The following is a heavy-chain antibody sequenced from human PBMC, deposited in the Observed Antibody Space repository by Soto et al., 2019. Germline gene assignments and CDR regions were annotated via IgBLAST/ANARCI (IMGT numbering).Heavy chain of an antibody. V-gene: IGHV3-53*01. CDR2: IYSGGST. D-gene: IGHD6-13*01. CDR3: ARLQQLVLSYYYYGMDV. J-gene: IGHJ6*02. CDR1: GFTVSSNY. Sequence: EVQLVESGGGLIQPGGSLRLSCAASGFTVSSNYMSWVRQAPGKGLEWVSVIYSGGSTYYADSVKGRFTISRDNSKNTLYLQMNSRRAEDTDVYYCARLQQLVLSYYYYGMDVWGQGTTVTVSS.